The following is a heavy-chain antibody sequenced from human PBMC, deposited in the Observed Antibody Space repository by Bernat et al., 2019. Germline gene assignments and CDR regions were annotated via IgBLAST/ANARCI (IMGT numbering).Heavy chain of an antibody. J-gene: IGHJ4*02. CDR3: ARAFSSGSFAPAF. Sequence: EVQMVESGGGLVQPGGSLRLSCVVSGFTLSKFWMNWVRQAPGKGLEWVANIKEDGSEEFYVDSVKGRFTISRDNARNSLYLQMNSLSVEDTAIYYCARAFSSGSFAPAFWGQGTLVTVSS. CDR2: IKEDGSEE. CDR1: GFTLSKFW. D-gene: IGHD3-22*01. V-gene: IGHV3-7*04.